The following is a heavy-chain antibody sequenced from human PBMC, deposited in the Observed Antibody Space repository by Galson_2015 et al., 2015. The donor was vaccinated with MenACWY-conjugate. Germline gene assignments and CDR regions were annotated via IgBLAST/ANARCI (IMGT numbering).Heavy chain of an antibody. CDR2: IYYSGST. CDR3: ARWVAVKMIEY. J-gene: IGHJ4*02. CDR1: GGSISSYY. Sequence: QVQLQESGPGLVKPSETLSLTCTVSGGSISSYYWSWIRQPPGKGLEWIGYIYYSGSTNYNPSLKSRVTISVDKSENQFSLKLSSVTAADTAVYYCARWVAVKMIEYCGQGTLVTVSS. V-gene: IGHV4-59*01. D-gene: IGHD6-19*01.